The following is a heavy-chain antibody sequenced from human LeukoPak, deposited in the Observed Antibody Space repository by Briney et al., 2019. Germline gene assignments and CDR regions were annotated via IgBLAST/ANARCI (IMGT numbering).Heavy chain of an antibody. D-gene: IGHD4-23*01. CDR2: IYPGDSDT. CDR3: ARQPRGGNGARYFDY. V-gene: IGHV5-51*01. J-gene: IGHJ4*02. CDR1: GYSFTSYW. Sequence: GESLKISCKGSGYSFTSYWIGWVRQMPGKGLEWMGIIYPGDSDTRYSPSFQGQVTISADKSISTAYLQWSSLKASDTAMYYCARQPRGGNGARYFDYWAQGTLVTVSS.